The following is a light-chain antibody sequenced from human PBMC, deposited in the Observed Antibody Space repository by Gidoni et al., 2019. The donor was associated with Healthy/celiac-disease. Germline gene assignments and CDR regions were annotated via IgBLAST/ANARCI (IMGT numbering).Light chain of an antibody. CDR3: QQYYSYPWT. Sequence: AIRMTQSPASLSASTGDRVTITCRASQGISSYLAWYQQKPGKAPKLLIYDASTLQSGVPSRFSGSGSGIDFTLTISCLQSEDFATYYCQQYYSYPWTFGQGTKVEIK. V-gene: IGKV1-8*01. CDR1: QGISSY. J-gene: IGKJ1*01. CDR2: DAS.